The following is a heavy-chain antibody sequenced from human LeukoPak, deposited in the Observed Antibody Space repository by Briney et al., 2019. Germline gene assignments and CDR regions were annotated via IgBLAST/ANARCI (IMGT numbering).Heavy chain of an antibody. J-gene: IGHJ5*02. CDR2: INPNSGGT. Sequence: ASVKVSCKASGYTFTGYYMHWVRQAPGQGLEWMGWINPNSGGTNYAQKFQGRVTMTRDTSISTAYMEPSRLRSDDTAVYYCARALGFLEWLFKYNWFDPWAREPWSPSPQ. CDR3: ARALGFLEWLFKYNWFDP. V-gene: IGHV1-2*02. D-gene: IGHD3-3*01. CDR1: GYTFTGYY.